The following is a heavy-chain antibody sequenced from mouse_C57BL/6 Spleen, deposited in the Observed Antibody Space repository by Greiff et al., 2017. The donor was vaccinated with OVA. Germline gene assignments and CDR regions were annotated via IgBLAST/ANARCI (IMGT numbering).Heavy chain of an antibody. J-gene: IGHJ2*01. V-gene: IGHV1-69*01. D-gene: IGHD1-1*01. Sequence: QVQLQQSGAQLVMPGASVKLSCTASGYTFSSYGMHWVQQRPGQGLEWIGAIDPSDSYTNYHQKFKGKSTLTVDKSSSTAYMQLSSLTSEDSAVDYCARVRRSYRFGYWGQGTTLTVSS. CDR3: ARVRRSYRFGY. CDR1: GYTFSSYG. CDR2: IDPSDSYT.